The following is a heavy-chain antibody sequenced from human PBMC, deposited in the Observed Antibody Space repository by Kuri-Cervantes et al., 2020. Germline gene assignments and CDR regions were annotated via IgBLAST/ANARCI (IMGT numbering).Heavy chain of an antibody. J-gene: IGHJ5*02. D-gene: IGHD3-22*01. V-gene: IGHV4-39*07. CDR3: ASERMYYYDSSGS. Sequence: ESLKISCTVSGGSISSSSYYWGWIRQPPGKGLEWIGSIYYSGSTYYNPSLKSRVTISVDTSKNQFSLKLSSVTAADTAVYYCASERMYYYDSSGSWGQGTLVTVSS. CDR1: GGSISSSSYY. CDR2: IYYSGST.